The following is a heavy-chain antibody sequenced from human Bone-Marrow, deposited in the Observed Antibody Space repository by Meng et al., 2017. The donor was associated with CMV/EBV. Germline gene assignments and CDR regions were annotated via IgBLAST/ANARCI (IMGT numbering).Heavy chain of an antibody. CDR1: TFSSSA. CDR2: VVPLRGLA. CDR3: VSRCYTATRPWYYYGMDV. V-gene: IGHV1-69*10. D-gene: IGHD2-2*02. Sequence: TFSSSATSSVRQSLGQGLGWLGGVVPLRGLAYYAQKFQDTVTLPSDISTSTAYIVLSILTSEDTAVYYCVSRCYTATRPWYYYGMDVWCQGTTVTVSS. J-gene: IGHJ6*02.